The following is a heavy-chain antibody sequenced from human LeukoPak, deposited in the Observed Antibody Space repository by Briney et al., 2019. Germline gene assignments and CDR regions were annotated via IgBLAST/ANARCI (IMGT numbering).Heavy chain of an antibody. J-gene: IGHJ4*02. CDR3: ARVMNREGTNY. Sequence: ASVKVSCKASGYTFTGYYVHWVRQAPGQGLEWMGWINPNSGGTKYAQKFQGRVTMTRDTSISTAYMELNRLRSDDTAVYYCARVMNREGTNYWGQGTLVTVSS. CDR2: INPNSGGT. V-gene: IGHV1-2*02. D-gene: IGHD1/OR15-1a*01. CDR1: GYTFTGYY.